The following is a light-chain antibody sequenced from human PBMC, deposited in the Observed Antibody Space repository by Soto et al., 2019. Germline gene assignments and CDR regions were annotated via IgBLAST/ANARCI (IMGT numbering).Light chain of an antibody. Sequence: EIVLTQSPATRPLSPGERATLSCRASQSVSSYLAWYQQKPGQAPRLLIYDASNRATGIPARFSGSGSGTDFTLTISSIAPEYFAVSYCQQRSNWVTFGGGTKVDIK. CDR2: DAS. CDR1: QSVSSY. J-gene: IGKJ4*01. V-gene: IGKV3-11*01. CDR3: QQRSNWVT.